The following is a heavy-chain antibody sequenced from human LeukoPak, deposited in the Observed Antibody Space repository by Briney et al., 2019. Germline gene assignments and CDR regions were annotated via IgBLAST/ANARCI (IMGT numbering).Heavy chain of an antibody. CDR3: AKDFQPWRSSSPNYFDY. CDR1: GFTFSSYG. J-gene: IGHJ4*02. CDR2: IRYDGSNK. Sequence: SGGSLRLSCAASGFTFSSYGISWVRQAPGKGLEWVAFIRYDGSNKYYADSVKGRFTISRDNSKNTLYLQMNSLRGEDTAVYYCAKDFQPWRSSSPNYFDYWGQGTLVTVSS. V-gene: IGHV3-30*02. D-gene: IGHD6-6*01.